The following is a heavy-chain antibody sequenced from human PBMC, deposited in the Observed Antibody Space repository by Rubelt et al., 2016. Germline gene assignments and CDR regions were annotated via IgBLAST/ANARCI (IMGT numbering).Heavy chain of an antibody. CDR2: IYYSGST. CDR1: GGSISSYY. CDR3: ASQKGGTVTT. V-gene: IGHV4-59*12. D-gene: IGHD4-17*01. Sequence: QVQLQESGPGLVKPSETLSLTCSVSGGSISSYYWSWIRQPPGKGLEWIGYIYYSGSTNYNPSLKSRVTISVDTSKNQFSLKLNSVTAAETTMYYCASQKGGTVTTWGQGTLVTVSS. J-gene: IGHJ4*02.